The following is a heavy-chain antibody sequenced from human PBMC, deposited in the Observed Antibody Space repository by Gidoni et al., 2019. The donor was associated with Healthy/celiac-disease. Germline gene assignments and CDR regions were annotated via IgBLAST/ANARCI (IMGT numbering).Heavy chain of an antibody. CDR1: GFTFSSHA. J-gene: IGHJ2*01. V-gene: IGHV3-23*01. Sequence: EVLLLESGGGLVQPGGSLRLSCAPAGFTFSSHAMGWVRQAPGKGLEWVSAISGSGGSTYYADSVKGRFTISRDNSKNTLYLQMNSLRAEDTAVYYCAKSSSSGWYGSYWYFDLWGRGTLVTVSS. D-gene: IGHD6-19*01. CDR2: ISGSGGST. CDR3: AKSSSSGWYGSYWYFDL.